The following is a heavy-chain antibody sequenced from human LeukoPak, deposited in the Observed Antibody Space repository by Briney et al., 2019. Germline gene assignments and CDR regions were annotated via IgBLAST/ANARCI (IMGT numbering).Heavy chain of an antibody. CDR2: ISWDGGST. V-gene: IGHV3-43*01. CDR1: GFTFDDYT. J-gene: IGHJ6*02. CDR3: AKGLWFGELDPVDV. D-gene: IGHD3-10*01. Sequence: GGSLRLSCAASGFTFDDYTMHWVRQAPGKGLEWVSLISWDGGSTYYADSVKGRFTISRDNSKNSLYLQMNSLRTEDTALYYCAKGLWFGELDPVDVWGQGTTVTVSS.